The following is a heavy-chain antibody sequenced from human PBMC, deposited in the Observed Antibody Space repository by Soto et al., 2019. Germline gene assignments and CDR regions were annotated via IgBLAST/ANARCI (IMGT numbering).Heavy chain of an antibody. CDR1: GDSVSSNSAA. Sequence: PSQTLSLTCAISGDSVSSNSAAWNWIRQSPSRGLEWLGRTYYRSKWYNDYAVSVKSRITINPDTSKNQFSLQLNSVTPEDTAVYYCARELGYCSSTSCDYYYYYGMDVWGQGTTVTVSS. V-gene: IGHV6-1*01. D-gene: IGHD2-2*01. J-gene: IGHJ6*02. CDR2: TYYRSKWYN. CDR3: ARELGYCSSTSCDYYYYYGMDV.